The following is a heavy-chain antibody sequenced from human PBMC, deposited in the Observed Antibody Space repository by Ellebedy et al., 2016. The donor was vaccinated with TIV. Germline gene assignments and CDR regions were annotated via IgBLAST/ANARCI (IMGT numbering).Heavy chain of an antibody. Sequence: GESLKISCSASGFTFRTYSLHWVRQAPGEGLQYLSTISANGVTAYYADSVRARLIISRDNFRNSVYVQMSSLRAEDKAVNYCVREGVPRGFAIWGQGTMVTVSS. CDR2: ISANGVTA. CDR3: VREGVPRGFAI. V-gene: IGHV3-64*05. CDR1: GFTFRTYS. J-gene: IGHJ3*02. D-gene: IGHD2-2*01.